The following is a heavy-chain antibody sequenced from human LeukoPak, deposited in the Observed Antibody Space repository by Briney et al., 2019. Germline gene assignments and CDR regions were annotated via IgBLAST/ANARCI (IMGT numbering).Heavy chain of an antibody. CDR1: GLTFSSYW. Sequence: GGSLRLSCAASGLTFSSYWMHWVRQAPGKGLVWVSRINSDGSSTSYADSVKGRFTISRDNAKNTLYLQMNSLRAEDTAVYYCARDFYGSGSYQPPSYAFDIWGQGTMVTVSS. V-gene: IGHV3-74*01. CDR2: INSDGSST. CDR3: ARDFYGSGSYQPPSYAFDI. D-gene: IGHD3-10*01. J-gene: IGHJ3*02.